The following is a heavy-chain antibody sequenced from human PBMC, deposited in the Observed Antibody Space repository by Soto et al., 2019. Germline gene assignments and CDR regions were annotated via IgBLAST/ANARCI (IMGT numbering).Heavy chain of an antibody. CDR1: GGSFSGYY. V-gene: IGHV4-34*01. CDR2: INHSGST. CDR3: ARGYRSYDSSGYYYHTHLHPLDY. Sequence: QVQLQQWGAGLLKPSETLSLTCAVYGGSFSGYYWSWIRQPPGKGLGWIGEINHSGSTNYNPSLKSRVTISVDTSKNQFSLKLSSVTAADTAVYYCARGYRSYDSSGYYYHTHLHPLDYWGQGTLVTVSS. D-gene: IGHD3-22*01. J-gene: IGHJ4*02.